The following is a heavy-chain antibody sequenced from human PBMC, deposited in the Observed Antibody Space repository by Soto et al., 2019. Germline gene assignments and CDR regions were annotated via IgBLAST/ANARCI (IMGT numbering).Heavy chain of an antibody. Sequence: EVQLVESGGGLVQPGGSLRLSCVVSGFRFSSFWMHWVRQTPGKGLVWVSRIDRDGSTTGYADSVKGRFTISRDNVKNTLYLQMNSLRDEDTAVYYCTRQTPTGEEDYWGQGTRVIVSS. D-gene: IGHD7-27*01. CDR2: IDRDGSTT. CDR3: TRQTPTGEEDY. CDR1: GFRFSSFW. J-gene: IGHJ4*02. V-gene: IGHV3-74*01.